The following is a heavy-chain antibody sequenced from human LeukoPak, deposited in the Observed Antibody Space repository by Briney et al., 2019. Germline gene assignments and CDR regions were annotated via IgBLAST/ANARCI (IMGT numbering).Heavy chain of an antibody. CDR1: GFTFSAYY. CDR3: ARVGPLAAGRGYWYFDL. D-gene: IGHD6-13*01. Sequence: GGSLRLSSAASGFTFSAYYMTWIRQAPGKGLEWVSYISSSGYSTYYADSVRGRFTISRDNAQNSLYLQMNSLRAEDTAVYYCARVGPLAAGRGYWYFDLWGRGTLVTVSS. CDR2: ISSSGYST. J-gene: IGHJ2*01. V-gene: IGHV3-11*01.